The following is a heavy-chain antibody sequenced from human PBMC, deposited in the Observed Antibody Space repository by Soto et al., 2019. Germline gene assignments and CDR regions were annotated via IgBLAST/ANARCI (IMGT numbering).Heavy chain of an antibody. CDR2: IYPGDSDT. V-gene: IGHV5-51*01. CDR1: GYSFTSYW. Sequence: GESLKISCKGSGYSFTSYWIGWVRQMPGKGLEWMGIIYPGDSDTRYSPSFQGQVTTSADKSISTAYLQWSSLKASDTAMYYCARIPYYDILTGYSAYYCYGMDVWGQGTTVTVSS. J-gene: IGHJ6*02. D-gene: IGHD3-9*01. CDR3: ARIPYYDILTGYSAYYCYGMDV.